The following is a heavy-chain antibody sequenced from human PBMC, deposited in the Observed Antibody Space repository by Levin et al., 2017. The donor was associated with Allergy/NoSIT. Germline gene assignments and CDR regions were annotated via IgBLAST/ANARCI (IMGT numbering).Heavy chain of an antibody. D-gene: IGHD2-8*01. CDR3: AHIAGLMVQSHIHKYYYYYYMDV. CDR1: GFSLSTSGVG. V-gene: IGHV2-5*02. J-gene: IGHJ6*03. CDR2: IYWDDDK. Sequence: SGPTLVKPTQTLTLTCTFSGFSLSTSGVGVGWIRQPPGKALEWLALIYWDDDKRYSPSLKSRLTITKDTSKNQVVLTMTNMDPVDTATYYCAHIAGLMVQSHIHKYYYYYYMDVWGKGTTVTVSS.